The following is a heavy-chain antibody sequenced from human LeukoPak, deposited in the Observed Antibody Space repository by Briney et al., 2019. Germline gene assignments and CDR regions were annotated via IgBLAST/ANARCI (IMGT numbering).Heavy chain of an antibody. CDR2: IYYSGST. CDR3: ARGAPHHVYDSSGYKAFDI. Sequence: SETLSLTCTVSGGSISSYYWSWIRQPPGKGLEWIGYIYYSGSTYYNPSLKSRVTISVDTSKNQFSLKLSSVTAADTAAYYCARGAPHHVYDSSGYKAFDIWGQGTMVTVSS. J-gene: IGHJ3*02. CDR1: GGSISSYY. D-gene: IGHD3-22*01. V-gene: IGHV4-59*12.